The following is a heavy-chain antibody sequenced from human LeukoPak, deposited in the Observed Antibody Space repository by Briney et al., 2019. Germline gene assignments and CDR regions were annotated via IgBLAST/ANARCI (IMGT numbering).Heavy chain of an antibody. CDR1: GFTVSSKY. D-gene: IGHD3-22*01. CDR2: LYSDGST. CDR3: AKSERLSMIGGWAPTFDS. V-gene: IGHV3-66*01. Sequence: GGSLRLSCAASGFTVSSKYMSWVRQAPGKGLEWVSILYSDGSTYYAGSVEGRFTISRDNSKNTLYFQMNSLRVKDTAVYYCAKSERLSMIGGWAPTFDSWGQGTLVTVSS. J-gene: IGHJ4*02.